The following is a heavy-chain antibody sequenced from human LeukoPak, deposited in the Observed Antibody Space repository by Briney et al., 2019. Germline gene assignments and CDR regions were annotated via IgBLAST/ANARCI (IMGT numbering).Heavy chain of an antibody. J-gene: IGHJ4*02. V-gene: IGHV3-23*01. Sequence: GGSLTLSCAASGFTFSNYAMSRVRQAPGKGLEWVSAISGSGGSTYYADSVKGRFTISRDNSKNTLYLQMNSLRAEDTAVYYCAKGSDYYDSSGYYLGWGQGTLVTVSP. D-gene: IGHD3-22*01. CDR3: AKGSDYYDSSGYYLG. CDR1: GFTFSNYA. CDR2: ISGSGGST.